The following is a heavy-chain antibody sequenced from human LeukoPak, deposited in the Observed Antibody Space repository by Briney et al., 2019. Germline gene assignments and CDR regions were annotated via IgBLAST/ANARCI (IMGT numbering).Heavy chain of an antibody. CDR1: GFTFSNYA. D-gene: IGHD3-22*01. J-gene: IGHJ4*02. CDR3: AKDAVRGGYYDY. Sequence: PGGSLRLSCAASGFTFSNYAMHWVRQAPGKGLEWVAVVFFDGTIQYYADAVKGRFTISRDNAKNSLYLQMNSLRAEDTALYYCAKDAVRGGYYDYWGQGTLVTVSS. V-gene: IGHV3-30*04. CDR2: VFFDGTIQ.